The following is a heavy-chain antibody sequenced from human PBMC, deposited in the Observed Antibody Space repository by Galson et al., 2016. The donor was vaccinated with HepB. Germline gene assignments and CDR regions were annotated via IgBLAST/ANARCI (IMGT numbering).Heavy chain of an antibody. J-gene: IGHJ6*02. D-gene: IGHD5-18*01. CDR2: IRSSSNI. CDR1: GFIFSSYS. Sequence: SLRLSCAASGFIFSSYSMNWVRQAPGKGLEWVSSIRSSSNIYYADSVKGRFTISRDNAKNSLYLQMSSLRAEDTAVYYCARDLDTAMEWERYYYYGMDVWGQGTTVTVSS. V-gene: IGHV3-21*01. CDR3: ARDLDTAMEWERYYYYGMDV.